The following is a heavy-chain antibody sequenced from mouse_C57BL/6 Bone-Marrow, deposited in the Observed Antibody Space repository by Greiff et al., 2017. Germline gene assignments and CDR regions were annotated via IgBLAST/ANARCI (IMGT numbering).Heavy chain of an antibody. J-gene: IGHJ1*03. V-gene: IGHV1-81*01. D-gene: IGHD1-1*01. Sequence: QVHVKQSGAELARPGASVKLSCKASGYTFTSYGISWVKQRTGQGLEWIGEIYPRSGNTYYNEKFKGKATLTADKSSSTAYMELRSLTSEDSAVYVCARLYYYGRDWYFDVWGTGTTVTVSS. CDR2: IYPRSGNT. CDR3: ARLYYYGRDWYFDV. CDR1: GYTFTSYG.